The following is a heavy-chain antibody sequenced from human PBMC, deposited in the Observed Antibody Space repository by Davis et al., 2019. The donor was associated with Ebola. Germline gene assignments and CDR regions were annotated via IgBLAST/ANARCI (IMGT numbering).Heavy chain of an antibody. CDR3: ARNGRASSGYYRYYYYGMDV. Sequence: ASVKVSCKASGYTFTSYGISWVRQAPGQGLEWMGWISAYNGNTNYAQKLQGRVTMTTDTSTSTAYMELRSLRSDDTAVYYCARNGRASSGYYRYYYYGMDVWGQGTTVTVSS. CDR2: ISAYNGNT. D-gene: IGHD3-22*01. CDR1: GYTFTSYG. V-gene: IGHV1-18*01. J-gene: IGHJ6*02.